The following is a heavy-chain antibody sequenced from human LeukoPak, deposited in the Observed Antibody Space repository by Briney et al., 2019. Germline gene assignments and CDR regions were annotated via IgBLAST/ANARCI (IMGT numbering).Heavy chain of an antibody. J-gene: IGHJ4*02. CDR3: ARIRGGLSDY. V-gene: IGHV4-34*01. Sequence: PSETLSLTCAVYGGSFSGYYWSWIRQPPGKGLEWIGEINRSGSTNYNPSLKSRVTISVDTSKNQFSLKLSSVTAADTAVYYCARIRGGLSDYWGQGTLVTVSS. CDR1: GGSFSGYY. CDR2: INRSGST. D-gene: IGHD3-16*01.